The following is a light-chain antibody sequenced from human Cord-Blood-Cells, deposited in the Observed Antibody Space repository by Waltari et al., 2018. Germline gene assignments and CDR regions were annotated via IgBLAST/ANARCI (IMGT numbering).Light chain of an antibody. CDR1: SSDVGGYNY. CDR3: SSYTSSSTFGV. Sequence: QSALTQPASVSGSPGQSITISCTGTSSDVGGYNYVSWYQQHPGKAPKLMIYDVSKRRSGVSNRFSGSKSGNTASLTISGLQAEDEADYYCSSYTSSSTFGVFGGGTKLTVL. V-gene: IGLV2-14*01. CDR2: DVS. J-gene: IGLJ3*02.